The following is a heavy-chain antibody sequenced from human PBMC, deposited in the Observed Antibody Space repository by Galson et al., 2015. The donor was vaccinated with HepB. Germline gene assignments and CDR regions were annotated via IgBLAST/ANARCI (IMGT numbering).Heavy chain of an antibody. CDR3: ARENGYYYGSGSYFY. CDR1: GFTFSSYW. CDR2: IKQDGSEK. J-gene: IGHJ4*02. D-gene: IGHD3-10*01. V-gene: IGHV3-7*03. Sequence: LRLSCAASGFTFSSYWMSWVRQAPGKGLEWVANIKQDGSEKYYVDSVKGRFTISRDNAKNSLYLQMNSLRAEDTAVYYCARENGYYYGSGSYFYWGQGTLVTVSS.